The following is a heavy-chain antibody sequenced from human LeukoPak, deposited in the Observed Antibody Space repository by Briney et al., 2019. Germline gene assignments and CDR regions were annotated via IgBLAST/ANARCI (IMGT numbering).Heavy chain of an antibody. CDR1: GYTFTSYF. D-gene: IGHD6-6*01. Sequence: ASVEVSCKASGYTFTSYFMHWVRQAPGQGLEWMGIINPSGGSTSYAQKFQGRVTMTRDTSTSTVYVELSSLRSEDTAVYYCARTAGRTFDYWGQGTLVTVSS. J-gene: IGHJ4*02. CDR3: ARTAGRTFDY. V-gene: IGHV1-46*01. CDR2: INPSGGST.